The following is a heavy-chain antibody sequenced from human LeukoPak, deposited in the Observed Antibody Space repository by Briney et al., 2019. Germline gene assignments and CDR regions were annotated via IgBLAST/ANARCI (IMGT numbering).Heavy chain of an antibody. D-gene: IGHD3-10*01. J-gene: IGHJ4*02. CDR3: ARVMLYYYGSGSSPLRY. CDR1: GYTFTSYD. CDR2: MNPNSGNT. Sequence: ASVKVSCKASGYTFTSYDINWVRQATGQGLEWMGWMNPNSGNTGYAQKFQGRVTMTRNTSISTAYMELSSLRSEDTAVYYCARVMLYYYGSGSSPLRYWGQGTLVTVSS. V-gene: IGHV1-8*01.